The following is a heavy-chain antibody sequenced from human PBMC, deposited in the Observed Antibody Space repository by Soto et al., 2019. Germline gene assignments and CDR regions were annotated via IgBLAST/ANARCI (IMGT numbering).Heavy chain of an antibody. V-gene: IGHV1-69*13. CDR1: GDSFKKYV. CDR3: ARGLPGYSAVLHYYYALEV. CDR2: FIPLFGTP. J-gene: IGHJ6*02. D-gene: IGHD5-18*01. Sequence: ASVKVSCKASGDSFKKYVFSWVRQAPGQGLEWMGGFIPLFGTPNYAQEFQGRVTIIADESTSTLYMEMSSLTSGDSAGYYCARGLPGYSAVLHYYYALEVWGQGTTVSV.